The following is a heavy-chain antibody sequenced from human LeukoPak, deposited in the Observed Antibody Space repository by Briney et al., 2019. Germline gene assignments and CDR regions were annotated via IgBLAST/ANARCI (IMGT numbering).Heavy chain of an antibody. CDR2: IKQDGSEK. V-gene: IGHV3-7*03. D-gene: IGHD3-3*01. J-gene: IGHJ4*02. CDR3: ARTYYDFWSGYSVNPLDY. CDR1: EFTFSSYW. Sequence: PGGSLRLSCAASEFTFSSYWMSWVRQAPGKGLEWVANIKQDGSEKYYVDSVKGRFTISRDNAKNSLYLQMNSLRAEDTAVYYCARTYYDFWSGYSVNPLDYWGQGTLVTVSS.